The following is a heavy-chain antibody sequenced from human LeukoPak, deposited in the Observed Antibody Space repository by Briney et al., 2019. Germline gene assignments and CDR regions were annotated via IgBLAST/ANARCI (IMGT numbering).Heavy chain of an antibody. Sequence: ASVKVSCKASGYTFTSYYMHWVRQAPGQGLEWMGWMNPNSGNTGYAQKFQGRVTMTRNTSISTAYMELSSLRSEDTAVYYCARAYCSGGSCYVLLDYWGQGTLVTVSS. J-gene: IGHJ4*02. V-gene: IGHV1-8*02. CDR3: ARAYCSGGSCYVLLDY. CDR2: MNPNSGNT. CDR1: GYTFTSYY. D-gene: IGHD2-15*01.